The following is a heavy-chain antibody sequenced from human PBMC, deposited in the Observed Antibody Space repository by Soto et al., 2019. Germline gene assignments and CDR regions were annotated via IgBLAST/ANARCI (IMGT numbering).Heavy chain of an antibody. Sequence: SETQSLTSAVFGGPSVSGGGSWSWIRQPPGKGLEWIGYIYHSGSTYYNPSLKSRVTISVDRSKNQFSLKLSSVTAADTAVYYCARVPHYWGQGTLVTVS. CDR1: GGPSVSGGGS. CDR2: IYHSGST. J-gene: IGHJ4*02. CDR3: ARVPHY. V-gene: IGHV4-30-2*01.